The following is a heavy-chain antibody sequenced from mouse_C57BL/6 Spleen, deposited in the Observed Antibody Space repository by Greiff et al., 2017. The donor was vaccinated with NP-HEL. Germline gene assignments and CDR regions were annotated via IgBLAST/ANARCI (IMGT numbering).Heavy chain of an antibody. CDR3: ASLTGTSDY. CDR2: ISSGGSST. J-gene: IGHJ2*01. CDR1: GFTFSSYG. Sequence: EVKLVESGGDLVKPGGSLKLSCAASGFTFSSYGMSWVRQTPDKRLEWVATISSGGSSTYYPDSVKGRFTISRDNAKNTLYLQMSSLKSEDTAMYYCASLTGTSDYWGQGTTLTVSS. D-gene: IGHD4-1*01. V-gene: IGHV5-6*01.